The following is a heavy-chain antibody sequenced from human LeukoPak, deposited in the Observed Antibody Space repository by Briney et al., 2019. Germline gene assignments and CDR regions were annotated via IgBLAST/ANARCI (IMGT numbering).Heavy chain of an antibody. CDR2: ISGSGGST. J-gene: IGHJ5*02. D-gene: IGHD3-22*01. V-gene: IGHV3-23*01. CDR3: AKNYYDSSGYYYVGVSRWFDP. CDR1: GFTFSSYA. Sequence: PGGSLRLSCAASGFTFSSYAMSWVRQAPGKGLEWVSAISGSGGSTYYADSVKGRFTISRDNSKNTLYQQMTSLTAEDTAVNYCAKNYYDSSGYYYVGVSRWFDPWGQGTLVTVSS.